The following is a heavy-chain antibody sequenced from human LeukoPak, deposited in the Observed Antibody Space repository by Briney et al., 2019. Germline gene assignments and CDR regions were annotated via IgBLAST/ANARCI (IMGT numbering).Heavy chain of an antibody. J-gene: IGHJ6*03. CDR3: ARALGELSSLFYYYYYMDV. CDR1: GYTFTGYY. Sequence: ASVKVSCKASGYTFTGYYMHWVRQAPGQGLEWMGWINPNSGGTNYAQKFQGRVTMTRDTSISTAYMELSRLRSDDTAIYYCARALGELSSLFYYYYYMDVWGKGTTVTVSS. D-gene: IGHD3-16*02. V-gene: IGHV1-2*02. CDR2: INPNSGGT.